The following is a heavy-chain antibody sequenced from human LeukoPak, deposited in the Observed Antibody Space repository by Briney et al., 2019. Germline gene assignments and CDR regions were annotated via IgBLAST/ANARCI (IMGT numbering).Heavy chain of an antibody. D-gene: IGHD3-16*02. CDR2: ISSSSSYI. V-gene: IGHV3-21*01. CDR3: ASHYVWGSYRKLDY. J-gene: IGHJ4*02. Sequence: GGSLRLSCAASGFTFSSYSMNWVRQAPGKGLEWVSSISSSSSYIYYADSVEGRFTISRDNAKNSLYLQMNSLRAEDTAVYYCASHYVWGSYRKLDYWGQGTLVTVSS. CDR1: GFTFSSYS.